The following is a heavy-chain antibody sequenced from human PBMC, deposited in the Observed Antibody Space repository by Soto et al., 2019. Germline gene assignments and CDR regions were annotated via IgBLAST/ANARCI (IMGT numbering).Heavy chain of an antibody. J-gene: IGHJ4*02. CDR1: GGSISSGGYY. CDR3: ARDSEYSGYDSRSNYFDY. V-gene: IGHV4-31*03. CDR2: IYYSGST. Sequence: SETLSLTCTVSGGSISSGGYYWSWIRQHPGKGLEWIGYIYYSGSTYYNPSLKSRVTISVDTSKNQFSLKLSSVTAADTAVYYCARDSEYSGYDSRSNYFDYWGQGTLVTVSS. D-gene: IGHD5-12*01.